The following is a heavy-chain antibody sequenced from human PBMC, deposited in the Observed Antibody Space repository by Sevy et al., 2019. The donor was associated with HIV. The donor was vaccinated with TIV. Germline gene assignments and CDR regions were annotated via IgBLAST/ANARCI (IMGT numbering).Heavy chain of an antibody. CDR1: GFTFSSYE. V-gene: IGHV3-48*03. D-gene: IGHD4-17*01. CDR3: VRDLPPSATTVAHFDY. J-gene: IGHJ4*02. Sequence: GGSLRLSCVASGFTFSSYEMNWVRQAPGEGPEWVSSITSSAANKYYSDSVKGRFTISRDNAKNSLFLQMNSLRAEDTAVYYCVRDLPPSATTVAHFDYWGQGTLVTVSS. CDR2: ITSSAANK.